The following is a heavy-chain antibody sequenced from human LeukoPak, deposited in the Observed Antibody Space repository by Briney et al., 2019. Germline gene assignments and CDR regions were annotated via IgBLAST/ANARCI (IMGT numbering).Heavy chain of an antibody. J-gene: IGHJ4*02. Sequence: GGSLRLSCAASGFTLRSYGMNWVRQAPGKGLEWVANIKQDGSEKYYVDSVKGRFTISRDNAKNSLYLQMNSLRAEDTAVYYCAREGGYYYDSSGFSFWGQGTLVTVSS. CDR2: IKQDGSEK. CDR3: AREGGYYYDSSGFSF. V-gene: IGHV3-7*01. CDR1: GFTLRSYG. D-gene: IGHD3-22*01.